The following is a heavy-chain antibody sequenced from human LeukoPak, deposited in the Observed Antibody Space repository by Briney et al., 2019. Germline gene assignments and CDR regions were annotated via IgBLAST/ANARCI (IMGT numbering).Heavy chain of an antibody. J-gene: IGHJ4*02. CDR2: ISYDGSNK. Sequence: PGGSLRLSCAASGFTFSSYGMHWVRQAPGKGLEWVAVISYDGSNKYYADSVKGRFTISRDNSKNTLYLQMNSLRAEDTAVYYCARASPITPHHLPITMIVVVITPDFDYWGQGTLVTVSS. D-gene: IGHD3-22*01. CDR3: ARASPITPHHLPITMIVVVITPDFDY. V-gene: IGHV3-30*03. CDR1: GFTFSSYG.